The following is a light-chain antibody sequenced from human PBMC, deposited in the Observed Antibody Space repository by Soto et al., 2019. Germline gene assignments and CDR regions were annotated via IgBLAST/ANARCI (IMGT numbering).Light chain of an antibody. CDR3: CSYAGDKTYV. J-gene: IGLJ1*01. V-gene: IGLV2-23*01. CDR2: EAS. Sequence: QPSVVSGSFGQSISISCTVNGSDVRTYNLVSWYQQHPGKVPKLIIYEASKRHSGVSNRFSGSQPGNTASLTVSGLQAEDEADYYCCSYAGDKTYVFGSGTKVTVL. CDR1: GSDVRTYNL.